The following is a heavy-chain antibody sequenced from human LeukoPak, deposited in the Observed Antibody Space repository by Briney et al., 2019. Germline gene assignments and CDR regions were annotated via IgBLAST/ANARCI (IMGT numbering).Heavy chain of an antibody. J-gene: IGHJ5*02. V-gene: IGHV3-7*01. Sequence: PSETLSLTCAVYGGSFSGYYWSWVREAPGKGVEWVANIKQDGSEKYYVDSVKDRFTISRDNAKNSLYLQMNSLRAEDTAVYYCAREGLSTIFGVVTDGWFDPWGQGTLVTVSS. D-gene: IGHD3-3*01. CDR1: GGSFSGYY. CDR3: AREGLSTIFGVVTDGWFDP. CDR2: IKQDGSEK.